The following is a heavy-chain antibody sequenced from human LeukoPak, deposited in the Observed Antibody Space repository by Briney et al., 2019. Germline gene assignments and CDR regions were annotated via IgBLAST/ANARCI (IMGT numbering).Heavy chain of an antibody. D-gene: IGHD3-22*01. CDR3: AKGGLVVAWYFDL. CDR1: GFTFSSYA. Sequence: GGSLRLSCAASGFTFSSYAMSWVRQAPGKGLEWVSAISGHGGSTYYAASVKGRFTISRDNSKDTLYLQMNSLRAEDTAVYYCAKGGLVVAWYFDLWGRGTLVTVSS. J-gene: IGHJ2*01. CDR2: ISGHGGST. V-gene: IGHV3-23*01.